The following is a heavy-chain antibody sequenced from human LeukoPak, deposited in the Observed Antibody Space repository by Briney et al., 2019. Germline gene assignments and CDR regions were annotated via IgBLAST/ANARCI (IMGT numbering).Heavy chain of an antibody. CDR3: ARDTYYYDSSGYYKGD. J-gene: IGHJ4*02. Sequence: SEILSLTCTVSGGSISSYYWSWIRQPPGKGLKWIGYIYYSGSTNYNPSLKSRVTISVDTSKNQFSLKLSSVTAADTAVYYCARDTYYYDSSGYYKGDWGQGTLVTVSS. CDR1: GGSISSYY. CDR2: IYYSGST. V-gene: IGHV4-59*12. D-gene: IGHD3-22*01.